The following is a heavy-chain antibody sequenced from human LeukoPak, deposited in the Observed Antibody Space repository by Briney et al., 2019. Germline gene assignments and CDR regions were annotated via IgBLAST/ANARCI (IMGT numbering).Heavy chain of an antibody. D-gene: IGHD3-10*01. V-gene: IGHV4-31*03. CDR1: GGSISSGGYY. CDR2: IYYSGST. Sequence: MATETLCLTCTVSGGSISSGGYYWSWIRQHPGKGLEWIGYIYYSGSTYYNPSLKSRVTISVDTSKNQFSLKLSSVTAADTAVYYCARDTRAGKLDYWGQGTLVTVSS. J-gene: IGHJ4*02. CDR3: ARDTRAGKLDY.